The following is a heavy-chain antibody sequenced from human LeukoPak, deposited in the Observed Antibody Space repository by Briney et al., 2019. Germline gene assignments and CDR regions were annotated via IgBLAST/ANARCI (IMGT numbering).Heavy chain of an antibody. D-gene: IGHD2-15*01. Sequence: GESLKISCKGSGYSFTSYWIGWARQMPGKGLEWMGIIYPGDSDTRYSPSFQGQVTISADKSISTAYLQWSSLKASDTAMYYCASPYCSGGSCPADAFDIWGQGTMVTVSS. CDR2: IYPGDSDT. J-gene: IGHJ3*02. V-gene: IGHV5-51*01. CDR1: GYSFTSYW. CDR3: ASPYCSGGSCPADAFDI.